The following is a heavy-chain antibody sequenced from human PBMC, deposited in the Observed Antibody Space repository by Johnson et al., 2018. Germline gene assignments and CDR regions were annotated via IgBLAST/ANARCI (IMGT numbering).Heavy chain of an antibody. CDR1: GYTFTSYY. J-gene: IGHJ6*02. CDR3: ARIAAAEHYYYGMDV. D-gene: IGHD6-13*01. V-gene: IGHV1-46*01. Sequence: QVQLVQSGAEVKKPGASVKVSCKASGYTFTSYYMHWVRQAPGQGLEWMGIINPSGGSTSYAQKFQGRVTMTRDTSTSTVYMELSSLRSEDTAVYYCARIAAAEHYYYGMDVWGQGTTVTVSS. CDR2: INPSGGST.